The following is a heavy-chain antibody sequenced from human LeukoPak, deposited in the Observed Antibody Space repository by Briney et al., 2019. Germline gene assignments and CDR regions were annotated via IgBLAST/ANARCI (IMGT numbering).Heavy chain of an antibody. CDR3: ARAKFDSSGYYYRGFDL. CDR2: IGTAGDT. CDR1: GFTFSSYD. J-gene: IGHJ3*01. V-gene: IGHV3-13*01. Sequence: GGSLRLSCAASGFTFSSYDMHWVRQGTGKGLERVSAIGTAGDTYYPGSVKGRFTFSRDNSKNTLFLEMNSLRAEDTAVYYCARAKFDSSGYYYRGFDLWGQGTMVTVSS. D-gene: IGHD3-22*01.